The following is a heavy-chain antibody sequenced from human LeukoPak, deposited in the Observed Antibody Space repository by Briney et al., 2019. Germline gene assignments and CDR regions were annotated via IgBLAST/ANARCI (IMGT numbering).Heavy chain of an antibody. V-gene: IGHV3-7*05. Sequence: GGSLCLSCAASGFTFSSSWLYWVRQAPGKGLEWVANIKEDGTVKNYLDSVEGRFTISRDNAKNSLSLQMSTLTVEDTAVYYCARDVANSAFDYWGQGNVVTVSS. D-gene: IGHD4-11*01. J-gene: IGHJ4*02. CDR1: GFTFSSSW. CDR3: ARDVANSAFDY. CDR2: IKEDGTVK.